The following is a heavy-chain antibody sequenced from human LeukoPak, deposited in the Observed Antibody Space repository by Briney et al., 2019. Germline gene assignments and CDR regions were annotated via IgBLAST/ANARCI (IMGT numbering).Heavy chain of an antibody. J-gene: IGHJ5*02. D-gene: IGHD6-13*01. V-gene: IGHV1-8*01. Sequence: DSVKVSCKASGYTFTSYDINWVRQATGQGLEWMGWMNPNSGNTGYAQKFQGRVTMTRNTSISTAYMELSSLRSEDTAVYYCAREIAAAGTLEENWFDPWGQGTLVTVSS. CDR1: GYTFTSYD. CDR3: AREIAAAGTLEENWFDP. CDR2: MNPNSGNT.